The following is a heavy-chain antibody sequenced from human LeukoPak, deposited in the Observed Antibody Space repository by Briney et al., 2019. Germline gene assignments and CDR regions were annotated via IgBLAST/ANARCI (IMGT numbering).Heavy chain of an antibody. CDR1: GFTFSSYA. D-gene: IGHD6-6*01. J-gene: IGHJ4*02. CDR2: ITGSGDGT. CDR3: AKGSRSSRPYYFDH. Sequence: SGGSLRLSCAASGFTFSSYAMSRVRQVPGKVPEWVAAITGSGDGTYYADSVKGRFTISRDNSKTTLYLQVNGLRAEDTAIYYCAKGSRSSRPYYFDHWGQGTLVTASS. V-gene: IGHV3-23*01.